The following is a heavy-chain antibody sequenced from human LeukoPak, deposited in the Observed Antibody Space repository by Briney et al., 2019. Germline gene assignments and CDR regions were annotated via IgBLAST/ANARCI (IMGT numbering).Heavy chain of an antibody. J-gene: IGHJ4*02. Sequence: GGSLRLSCAASGFTFDKAWMTWVRQAPGKGLECVGRIKSKIHGGTIDYAAPVKGRFTISRDDSENTVYLQMSSLRTEDTAMYYCAIGRWYYDSSGYYGDTMLGDYWGQGTLVTVSS. D-gene: IGHD3-22*01. CDR1: GFTFDKAW. CDR2: IKSKIHGGTI. V-gene: IGHV3-15*01. CDR3: AIGRWYYDSSGYYGDTMLGDY.